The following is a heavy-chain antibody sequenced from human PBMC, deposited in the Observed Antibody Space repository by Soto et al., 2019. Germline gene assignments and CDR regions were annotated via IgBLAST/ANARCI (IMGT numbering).Heavy chain of an antibody. Sequence: GGSLRLSCAASGFTFSSYGMHWVRQAPGKGLEWVAVIWYDGSNKYYADSVKGRFTISRDNSKNTLYLQMNSLRAEDTAVYYCARESVRYFAWPPHHGMAVWGKGTTVTVAS. CDR1: GFTFSSYG. CDR2: IWYDGSNK. J-gene: IGHJ6*04. V-gene: IGHV3-33*01. CDR3: ARESVRYFAWPPHHGMAV. D-gene: IGHD3-9*01.